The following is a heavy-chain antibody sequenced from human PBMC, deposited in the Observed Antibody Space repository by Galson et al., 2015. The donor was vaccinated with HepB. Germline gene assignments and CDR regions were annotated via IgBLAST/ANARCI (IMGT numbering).Heavy chain of an antibody. Sequence: SLRLSCAASGFTFSSYSMNWVRQAPGKGLEWVSSISSSSYIYYADSVKGRFTISRDNAKNSLYLQMNSLRAEDTAVYYCARGDSSGWYGKGFFDYWGQGTLVTVSS. CDR3: ARGDSSGWYGKGFFDY. CDR2: ISSSSYI. J-gene: IGHJ4*02. CDR1: GFTFSSYS. D-gene: IGHD6-19*01. V-gene: IGHV3-21*01.